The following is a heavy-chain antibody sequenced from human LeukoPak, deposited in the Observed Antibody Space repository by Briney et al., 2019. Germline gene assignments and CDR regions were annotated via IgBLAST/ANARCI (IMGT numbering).Heavy chain of an antibody. Sequence: SQTLSLTCAVSGGSISSSSYYWDWIRQSPGKGLEWIGNIYYDGSTHYNPSLKSRVTISVDTSKNQFSLKLSSVTAADTALYYCARQGEYTTSLGRKQFDYWGQGTLVTVSS. D-gene: IGHD3-16*01. J-gene: IGHJ4*02. CDR2: IYYDGST. V-gene: IGHV4-39*01. CDR1: GGSISSSSYY. CDR3: ARQGEYTTSLGRKQFDY.